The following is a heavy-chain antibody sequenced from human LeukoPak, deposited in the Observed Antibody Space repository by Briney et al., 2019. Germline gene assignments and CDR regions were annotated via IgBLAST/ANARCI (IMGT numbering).Heavy chain of an antibody. J-gene: IGHJ4*02. CDR2: IYHSGST. D-gene: IGHD6-6*01. CDR1: GGSISSGGYY. CDR3: ARAAANTYSSSDNYFDY. Sequence: SETLSLTCTVSGGSISSGGYYWSWIRQPPGKGLEWIGYIYHSGSTYYNPSLKSRVTISVDRSKNQFSLKLSSVTAADTAVYYCARAAANTYSSSDNYFDYWGQGTLVTVSS. V-gene: IGHV4-30-2*01.